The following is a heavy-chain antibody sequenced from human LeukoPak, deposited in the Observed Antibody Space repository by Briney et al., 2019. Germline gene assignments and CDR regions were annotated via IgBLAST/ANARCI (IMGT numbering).Heavy chain of an antibody. CDR3: ARPEYSGSYYVGDAFDI. CDR1: GYSFTTYW. CDR2: IYPGDSDT. Sequence: NHGESLKISSRHSGYSFTTYWIGWVRQLPGKGLEWMGTIYPGDSDTRYSPSFQGQVAISVDKSISTAYLQWSSLKASDTAMYYCARPEYSGSYYVGDAFDIWGQGTMVTVSS. J-gene: IGHJ3*02. D-gene: IGHD1-26*01. V-gene: IGHV5-51*01.